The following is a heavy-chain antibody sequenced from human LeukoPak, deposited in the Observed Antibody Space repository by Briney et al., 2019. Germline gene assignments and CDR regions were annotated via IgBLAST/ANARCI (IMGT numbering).Heavy chain of an antibody. J-gene: IGHJ4*02. CDR2: FDPEDGET. D-gene: IGHD3-22*01. CDR1: GYTLTELS. Sequence: ASVKVSCKVSGYTLTELSMHWVRQAPGKGIEWMGGFDPEDGETIYAQKFQGRVAMTEDTSTDTAYMELSSLRSEDTAVYYCATADRYYYDSSGYFFDYWGQGTLVTVSS. CDR3: ATADRYYYDSSGYFFDY. V-gene: IGHV1-24*01.